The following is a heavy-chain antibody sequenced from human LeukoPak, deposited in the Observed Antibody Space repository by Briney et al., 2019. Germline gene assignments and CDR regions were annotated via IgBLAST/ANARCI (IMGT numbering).Heavy chain of an antibody. CDR2: ISSDGSST. V-gene: IGHV3-74*01. CDR1: GFTFSSYW. D-gene: IGHD1-1*01. J-gene: IGHJ3*02. CDR3: TRVGTYYAFDI. Sequence: GGSLRLSCAASGFTFSSYWMHWVRQAPGRGLVWVSRISSDGSSTSYADSVKGRFTISRDNAKNTLYLQMNSLRAEDTAVYYCTRVGTYYAFDIWGQGTMVTVSS.